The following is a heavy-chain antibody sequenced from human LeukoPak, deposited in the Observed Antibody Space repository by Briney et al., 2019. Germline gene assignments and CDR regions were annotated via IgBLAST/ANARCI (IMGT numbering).Heavy chain of an antibody. CDR3: ARDPPGTGLAFDI. CDR1: GGTFSSYA. V-gene: IGHV1-69*13. Sequence: SVKVSCKASGGTFSSYAISWVRQAPGQGLEWMGGIIPIFGTANYAQKFQGGVTITADESTSTAYMELNSLRAEDTAVYYCARDPPGTGLAFDIWGQGTMVTVSS. CDR2: IIPIFGTA. J-gene: IGHJ3*02. D-gene: IGHD1-7*01.